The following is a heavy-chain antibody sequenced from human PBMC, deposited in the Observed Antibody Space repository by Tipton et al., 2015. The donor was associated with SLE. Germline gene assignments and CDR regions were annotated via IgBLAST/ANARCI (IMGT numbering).Heavy chain of an antibody. CDR2: IYHSGST. Sequence: TLSLTCAVSGGSISSGGYSWSWVRQPPGKGLEWIGNIYHSGSTYYNPSLKSRVTISTDTSKNQLSRTVNSVTAADTAVYYCATPYSSSSGKFDYWGQGALVTVSS. CDR1: GGSISSGGYS. V-gene: IGHV4-30-2*03. CDR3: ATPYSSSSGKFDY. D-gene: IGHD6-6*01. J-gene: IGHJ4*02.